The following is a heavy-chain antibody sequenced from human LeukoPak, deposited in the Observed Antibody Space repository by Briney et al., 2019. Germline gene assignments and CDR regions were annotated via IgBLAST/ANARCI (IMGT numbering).Heavy chain of an antibody. Sequence: SETLSLTCTVSGGSISSYYWSWIRQPPGKELEWIGYIYYSGSTNYNPSLKSRVTISVDTSKNQFSLKLSSVTAANTAVYYCARHPLRLYSGYDHGFDYWGQGTLVTVSS. V-gene: IGHV4-59*08. D-gene: IGHD5-12*01. J-gene: IGHJ4*02. CDR3: ARHPLRLYSGYDHGFDY. CDR1: GGSISSYY. CDR2: IYYSGST.